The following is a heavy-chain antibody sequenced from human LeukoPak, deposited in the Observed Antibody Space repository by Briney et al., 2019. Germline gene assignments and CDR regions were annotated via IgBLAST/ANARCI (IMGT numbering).Heavy chain of an antibody. D-gene: IGHD1-14*01. CDR2: IYSGGMT. V-gene: IGHV4-39*01. CDR3: ARHFDHPTAYFDS. CDR1: GGSISSGDYY. Sequence: SSETLSLTCTVTGGSISSGDYYWSCIRQPPRKGLEWIASIYSGGMTFYNPSLKSRLTISADTSRNHFSLRLTSVTAADTALYFCARHFDHPTAYFDSWGQGSLVSVSS. J-gene: IGHJ4*02.